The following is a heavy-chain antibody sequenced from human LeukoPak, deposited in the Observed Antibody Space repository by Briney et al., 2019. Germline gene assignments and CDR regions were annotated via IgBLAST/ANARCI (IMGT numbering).Heavy chain of an antibody. V-gene: IGHV3-23*01. Sequence: PGGSLRLSCAASGFTVSSNYMSWVRQAPGKGLEWVSAISGSGGSTYYADSVKGRFTISRDNSKNTLYLQMNSLRAEDTAVYYCAKDITMIVVVEVFDYWGQGTLVTVSS. CDR2: ISGSGGST. J-gene: IGHJ4*02. D-gene: IGHD3-22*01. CDR1: GFTVSSNY. CDR3: AKDITMIVVVEVFDY.